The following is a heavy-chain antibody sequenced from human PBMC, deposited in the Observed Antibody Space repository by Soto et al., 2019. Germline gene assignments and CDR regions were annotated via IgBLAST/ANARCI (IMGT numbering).Heavy chain of an antibody. Sequence: ASVKVSCKVSGYTLTELSMHWVRQAPGKGLEWMGGFDPEDGETIYAQKFQGRVTMTEDTSTDTAYMELSSLRSEDTAVYYCATAGYCSSTSCPYYYYYYMDVWGKGTTVTVSS. J-gene: IGHJ6*03. CDR1: GYTLTELS. V-gene: IGHV1-24*01. CDR3: ATAGYCSSTSCPYYYYYYMDV. D-gene: IGHD2-2*01. CDR2: FDPEDGET.